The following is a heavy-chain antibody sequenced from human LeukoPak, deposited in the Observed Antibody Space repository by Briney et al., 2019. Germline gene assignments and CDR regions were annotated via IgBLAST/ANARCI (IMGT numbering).Heavy chain of an antibody. D-gene: IGHD3-22*01. CDR2: TYDRGST. V-gene: IGHV4-4*09. CDR3: TNTTYYYDSDGYHNRAFDN. CDR1: GGPISNYN. Sequence: PSETLSLTCTVSGGPISNYNWSWIRQPPGKGLEWIGYTYDRGSTSFNPSLRSRVSISVDTSKNQFSLKLTSVTAADTAVYYCTNTTYYYDSDGYHNRAFDNWGLGTMVTVPS. J-gene: IGHJ3*02.